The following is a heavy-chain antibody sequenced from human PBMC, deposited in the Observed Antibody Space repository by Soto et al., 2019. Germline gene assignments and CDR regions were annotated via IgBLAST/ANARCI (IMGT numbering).Heavy chain of an antibody. V-gene: IGHV4-61*01. J-gene: IGHJ3*02. CDR3: ARGRLGDAFDI. Sequence: QVQLQESGPGLVKPSETLSLTCTVSGASDSSSSDYWSWIRQPPGKGLEWIGYIYHIRSTKYYPSLKRRVTISVDTSKSQFSLRLRSVTAADTAVYYCARGRLGDAFDIWGQGTMVTVSS. CDR2: IYHIRST. D-gene: IGHD3-16*01. CDR1: GASDSSSSDY.